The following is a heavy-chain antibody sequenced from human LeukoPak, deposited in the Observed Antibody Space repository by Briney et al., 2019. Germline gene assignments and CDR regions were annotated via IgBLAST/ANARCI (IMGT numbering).Heavy chain of an antibody. CDR2: MNPNSGST. CDR1: GYTFTSYD. J-gene: IGHJ4*02. D-gene: IGHD6-19*01. V-gene: IGHV1-8*01. CDR3: ARGGILTVAGSLDY. Sequence: ASVKVSCKASGYTFTSYDINWVRQATGQGLEWMGWMNPNSGSTGYAQKFQDRITMTRNTSITTAYMELSSLRSEDTAVYYCARGGILTVAGSLDYWGQGTLVTVSS.